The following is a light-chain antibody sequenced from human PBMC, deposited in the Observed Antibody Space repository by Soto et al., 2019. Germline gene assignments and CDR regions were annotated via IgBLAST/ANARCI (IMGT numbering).Light chain of an antibody. CDR1: QSVSIN. Sequence: EIVMTQSPATLSVSPGERATLSCRASQSVSINLAWYQQKPGQAPRLLIYGASTRATGIPARFSGSGSGTEFTLTISSLQSEDFAVYYCQQYNNWPMYSCGQGTKLEIK. V-gene: IGKV3-15*01. J-gene: IGKJ2*01. CDR2: GAS. CDR3: QQYNNWPMYS.